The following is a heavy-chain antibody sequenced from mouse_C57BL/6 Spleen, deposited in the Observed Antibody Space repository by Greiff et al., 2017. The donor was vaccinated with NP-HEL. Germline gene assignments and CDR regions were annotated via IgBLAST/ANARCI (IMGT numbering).Heavy chain of an antibody. Sequence: VQLKQSGAELVRPGASVKLSCTASGFNIKDYYMHWVKQRPEQGLEWIGRIDPEDGDTEYAPKFQGKATMTADTSSNTAYLQLSSLTSEDTAVYYCTTLYYYGSSYAWFAYWGQGTLVTVSA. D-gene: IGHD1-1*01. V-gene: IGHV14-1*01. CDR2: IDPEDGDT. J-gene: IGHJ3*01. CDR1: GFNIKDYY. CDR3: TTLYYYGSSYAWFAY.